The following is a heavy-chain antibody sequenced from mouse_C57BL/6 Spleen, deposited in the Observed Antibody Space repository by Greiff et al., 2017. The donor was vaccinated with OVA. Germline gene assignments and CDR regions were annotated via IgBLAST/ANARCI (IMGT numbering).Heavy chain of an antibody. CDR1: GFTFSSYG. CDR2: ISSGGSYT. Sequence: DVHLVESGGDLVKPGGSLKLSCAASGFTFSSYGMSWVRQTPDKRLEWVATISSGGSYTYYPDSVKGRFTISRDNAKNTLYLQMSSLKSEDTAMYYCARHPYGSYWYFDVWGTGTTVTVSS. D-gene: IGHD1-1*01. J-gene: IGHJ1*03. V-gene: IGHV5-6*01. CDR3: ARHPYGSYWYFDV.